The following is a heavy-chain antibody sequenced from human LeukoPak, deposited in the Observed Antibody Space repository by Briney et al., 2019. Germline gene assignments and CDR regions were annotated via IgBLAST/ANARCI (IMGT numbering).Heavy chain of an antibody. CDR3: ARGYGMDV. CDR1: GFPFSTYW. Sequence: PGGSLRLSCAASGFPFSTYWMHWARQAPGKGLVWVSRIKSDGSSTSYADSVKGRFTISRDNAKNTLYLQMNSLRAEDTAVYYCARGYGMDVWGQGTTVTVSS. CDR2: IKSDGSST. V-gene: IGHV3-74*01. J-gene: IGHJ6*02.